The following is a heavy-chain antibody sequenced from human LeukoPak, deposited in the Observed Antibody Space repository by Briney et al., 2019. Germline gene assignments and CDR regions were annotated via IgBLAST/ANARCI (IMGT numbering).Heavy chain of an antibody. CDR2: ISYDGSNK. D-gene: IGHD3-22*01. Sequence: GGSLRLSCAASGFTFSSYGMHWVCQAPGKGLEWVAVISYDGSNKYYADSVKGRFTISRDNSKNTLYLQMNSLRAEDTAVYYCAKDLDHYYDSSGSVFDAFDIWGQGTMVTVSS. CDR3: AKDLDHYYDSSGSVFDAFDI. J-gene: IGHJ3*02. CDR1: GFTFSSYG. V-gene: IGHV3-30*18.